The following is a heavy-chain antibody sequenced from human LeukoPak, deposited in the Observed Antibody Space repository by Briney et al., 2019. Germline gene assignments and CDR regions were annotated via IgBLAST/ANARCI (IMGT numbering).Heavy chain of an antibody. J-gene: IGHJ6*04. Sequence: GGSLRLSCAASGITFSSYGMSWVRQAPGKGLEWVSSISSTGGTTYYADSVKGRFTISGDNAKNSLYLQMNSLRAEDTAVYYCAELGITMIGGVWGKGTTVTISS. D-gene: IGHD3-10*02. CDR2: ISSTGGTT. V-gene: IGHV3-23*01. CDR1: GITFSSYG. CDR3: AELGITMIGGV.